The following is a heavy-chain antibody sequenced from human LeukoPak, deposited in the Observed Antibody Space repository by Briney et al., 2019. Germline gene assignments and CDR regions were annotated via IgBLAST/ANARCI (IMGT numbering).Heavy chain of an antibody. CDR2: ISYDGSNK. V-gene: IGHV3-30*03. Sequence: GRSLRLSCAASGFTFSSYGMHWVRQAPGKGLEWVAVISYDGSNKYYADSVKGRFTISRDNSKNTLYLQMNSLRAEDTALYYCARDEIWYDSSGCLEYWGQGTLVIASS. CDR1: GFTFSSYG. D-gene: IGHD3-22*01. CDR3: ARDEIWYDSSGCLEY. J-gene: IGHJ4*02.